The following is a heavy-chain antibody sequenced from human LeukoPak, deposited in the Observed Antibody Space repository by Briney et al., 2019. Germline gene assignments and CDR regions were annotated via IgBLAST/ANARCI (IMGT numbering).Heavy chain of an antibody. J-gene: IGHJ4*02. CDR1: GFTFSRHG. CDR3: ARDRAWNYFDY. Sequence: PGGSLRLPCAPSGFTFSRHGMHWVRQAPGKGLEWVAIISNDGGRKYYAHSVEGRFTISRDNSKNTLYLQMDSLRAEDTAVYYCARDRAWNYFDYWGQGTLVTVSS. CDR2: ISNDGGRK. D-gene: IGHD3-3*01. V-gene: IGHV3-30*03.